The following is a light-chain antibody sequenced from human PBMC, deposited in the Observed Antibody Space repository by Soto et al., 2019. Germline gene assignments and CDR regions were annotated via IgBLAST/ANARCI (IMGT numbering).Light chain of an antibody. Sequence: EIVMTQSPATLSVSPGEGATLSCWASQSVGGNLAWYQQKPGQAPRLLIYGASTRATGIPARFSGSGSGTEFTLTISSLQSEDFAVYYCQQYNKWHLTFGGGTKVEIK. V-gene: IGKV3-15*01. J-gene: IGKJ4*01. CDR2: GAS. CDR3: QQYNKWHLT. CDR1: QSVGGN.